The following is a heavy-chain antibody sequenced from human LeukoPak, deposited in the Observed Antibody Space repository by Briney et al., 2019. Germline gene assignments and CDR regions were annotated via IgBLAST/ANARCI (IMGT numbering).Heavy chain of an antibody. J-gene: IGHJ5*02. CDR3: AKNAYSGNFGWFDP. CDR2: ISGDGGST. D-gene: IGHD1-26*01. V-gene: IGHV3-43*02. Sequence: GGSLRLSCAASGLTFDDYAMHSVRQAPGKGLEWVSLISGDGGSTYYADSVKGRFTISRDNSKNSLYLQMNSLRAEDTAVYYCAKNAYSGNFGWFDPWGQGTLVTVSS. CDR1: GLTFDDYA.